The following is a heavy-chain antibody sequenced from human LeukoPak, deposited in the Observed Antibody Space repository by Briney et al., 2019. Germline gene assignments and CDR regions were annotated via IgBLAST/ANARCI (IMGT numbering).Heavy chain of an antibody. Sequence: PSQTLSLTCTVSGGSISSGGYYWSWIRQHPGKGLEWIGYIYYSGSTYYNPSLKSRVTISVDTSKNQFSLKLSSVTAADTAVYYCARGDGRDGYNYGYWGQGTLVTVSS. CDR1: GGSISSGGYY. J-gene: IGHJ4*02. V-gene: IGHV4-31*03. CDR2: IYYSGST. CDR3: ARGDGRDGYNYGY. D-gene: IGHD5-24*01.